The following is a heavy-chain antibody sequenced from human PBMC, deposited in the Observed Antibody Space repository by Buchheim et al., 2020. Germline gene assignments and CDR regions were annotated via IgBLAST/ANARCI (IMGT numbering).Heavy chain of an antibody. Sequence: QVQLQESGPGLVKPSQTLSLTCTVSGGSISSGGYYWSWIRQHPGKGLEWIGYIYYSGSTYYNPSLKSRVTISVETSKNQFSLKLSSVTAADTAVYYCARDRAGYCSGGSCYSADYGMDVWGQGTT. CDR1: GGSISSGGYY. CDR2: IYYSGST. V-gene: IGHV4-31*03. CDR3: ARDRAGYCSGGSCYSADYGMDV. J-gene: IGHJ6*02. D-gene: IGHD2-15*01.